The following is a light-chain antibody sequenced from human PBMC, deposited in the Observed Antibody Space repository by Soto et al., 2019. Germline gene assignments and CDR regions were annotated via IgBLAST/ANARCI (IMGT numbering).Light chain of an antibody. CDR2: AAS. CDR3: LQDYNSLRT. J-gene: IGKJ1*01. CDR1: QGSRND. V-gene: IGKV1-6*01. Sequence: AIQMTQSPSSLSASVGDRVTITCRASQGSRNDLGWYQQKPGKAPKLLIYAASSLQSGVPSRFSGSGPGTDFTLTISSLHPEAVATYYCLQDYNSLRTFGQGTKVEIK.